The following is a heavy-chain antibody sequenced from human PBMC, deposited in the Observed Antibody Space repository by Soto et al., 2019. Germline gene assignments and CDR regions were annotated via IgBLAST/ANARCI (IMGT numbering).Heavy chain of an antibody. J-gene: IGHJ5*02. CDR1: GFTFSSYN. D-gene: IGHD3-22*01. Sequence: GGSMRLSCAASGFTFSSYNMNWDRQATGKELEWVSYISSGTSTIYYADSVKGRFTISRDNAKNSLYLQMNSLRAEDTAVYYCATEGDSSGWYNWFDPWGQGTLVTVSS. CDR3: ATEGDSSGWYNWFDP. V-gene: IGHV3-48*01. CDR2: ISSGTSTI.